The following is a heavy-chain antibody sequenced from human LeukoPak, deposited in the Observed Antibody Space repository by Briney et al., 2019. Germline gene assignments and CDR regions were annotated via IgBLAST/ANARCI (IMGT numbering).Heavy chain of an antibody. J-gene: IGHJ4*02. CDR1: GFTFSSYW. D-gene: IGHD3-22*01. CDR2: IKQDGSEK. CDR3: ARTLYYYDSSGYYSDY. Sequence: PGGSLRHSCAASGFTFSSYWMSWVRQAPGKGLEWVANIKQDGSEKYYVDSVKGRFTISRDNAKNSLYLQMNSLRAEDTAVYYCARTLYYYDSSGYYSDYWGQGTLVTVSS. V-gene: IGHV3-7*01.